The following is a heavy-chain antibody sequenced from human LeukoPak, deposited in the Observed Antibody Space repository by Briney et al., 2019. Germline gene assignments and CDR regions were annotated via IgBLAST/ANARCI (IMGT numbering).Heavy chain of an antibody. CDR2: IGYTGDST. CDR1: GFTFSSYA. D-gene: IGHD4-23*01. J-gene: IGHJ3*02. V-gene: IGHV3-23*01. CDR3: AKSPTVDAAFDI. Sequence: GGSLRLSCAASGFTFSSYAMNWVRQAPGKGLEWVSGIGYTGDSTFYADSVKGRFTVSRDSSRNTLFLHMNSLRAEDTALYYCAKSPTVDAAFDIWGQGTMVTVSS.